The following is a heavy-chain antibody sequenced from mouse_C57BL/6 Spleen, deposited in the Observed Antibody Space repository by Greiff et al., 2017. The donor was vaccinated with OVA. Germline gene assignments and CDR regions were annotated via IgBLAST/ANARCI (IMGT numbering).Heavy chain of an antibody. J-gene: IGHJ4*01. CDR2: INPNYGTT. CDR1: GYTFTDYA. CDR3: ARGGNAMDY. V-gene: IGHV1-39*01. Sequence: VQLQQSGPELVRPGVSVKISCKGSGYTFTDYAMHWVKQSHAKSLEWIGVINPNYGTTSYNQKFKGKATLTVDQSSSTAYMQLNSLTSEDSAVYYCARGGNAMDYWGQGTSVTVSS.